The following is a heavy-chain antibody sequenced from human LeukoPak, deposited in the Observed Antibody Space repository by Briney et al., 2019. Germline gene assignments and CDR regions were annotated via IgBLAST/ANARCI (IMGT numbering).Heavy chain of an antibody. V-gene: IGHV3-23*01. CDR3: AKRGGLPPLDYYYYYMDV. Sequence: RGSLRLSCAASGFTFSSFAMSWVRQAPGKGLEWVSAISGSGGSTYYADSVKGRFTISRDNSKNTLHLQMNSLRAEDTAVYHCAKRGGLPPLDYYYYYMDVWGKGTTVTVSS. CDR1: GFTFSSFA. CDR2: ISGSGGST. J-gene: IGHJ6*03. D-gene: IGHD2-21*02.